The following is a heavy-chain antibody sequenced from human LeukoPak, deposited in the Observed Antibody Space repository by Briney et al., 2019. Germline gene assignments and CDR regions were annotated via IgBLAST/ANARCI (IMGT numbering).Heavy chain of an antibody. J-gene: IGHJ6*03. CDR1: GYRFNSYG. CDR3: ARGGGGGYYYHYMDV. CDR2: INPDNDNI. Sequence: GASETVSCKASGYRFNSYGISWVRQAPGQGLEWLGWINPDNDNINYAQKVQDRVTPTTDTSATTAYMELRSLRSDDTAVYYCARGGGGGYYYHYMDVWGKGTTVAVSS. D-gene: IGHD3-10*01. V-gene: IGHV1-18*01.